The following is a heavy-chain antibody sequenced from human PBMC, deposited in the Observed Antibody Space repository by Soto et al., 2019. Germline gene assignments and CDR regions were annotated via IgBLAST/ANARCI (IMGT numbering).Heavy chain of an antibody. J-gene: IGHJ4*02. CDR1: GFMFDSYA. CDR3: TKSADSAGWGVDF. V-gene: IGHV3-48*02. D-gene: IGHD6-19*01. CDR2: ISPGGDRI. Sequence: GGSLRLSCVASGFMFDSYAMNWVRQAPGKGLEWVSYISPGGDRICYAESLKGRITISRDNARNSLSLQMNILSDEDTAVYYCTKSADSAGWGVDFWGQGTLVTVSS.